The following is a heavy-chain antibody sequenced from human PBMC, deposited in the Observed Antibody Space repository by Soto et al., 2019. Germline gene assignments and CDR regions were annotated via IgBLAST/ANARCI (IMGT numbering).Heavy chain of an antibody. V-gene: IGHV5-51*01. CDR3: AGVVVPAAIFAFDI. D-gene: IGHD2-2*02. CDR1: GYSFTSYW. CDR2: IYPGDSDT. J-gene: IGHJ3*02. Sequence: GESLKISCKGSGYSFTSYWIGWVLQIPGKGLEWMGIIYPGDSDTRYSPSFQGQVTISADKSISTAYLQWSSLKASDTAMYYCAGVVVPAAIFAFDIWGQGTMVTVSS.